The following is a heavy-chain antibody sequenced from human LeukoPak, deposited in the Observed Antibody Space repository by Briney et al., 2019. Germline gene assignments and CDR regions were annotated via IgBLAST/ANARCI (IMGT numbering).Heavy chain of an antibody. Sequence: GGSLRLSCVASGFTFSDCWMSWVRQAPGKGLEWVANIKQDGSEKYYVDSVKGRFTISRDNAKNSLYLQMNSLRAEDTAVYYCARDSSSSWYYPYYFDYWGQGTLVTVSS. D-gene: IGHD6-13*01. CDR3: ARDSSSSWYYPYYFDY. V-gene: IGHV3-7*01. CDR2: IKQDGSEK. J-gene: IGHJ4*02. CDR1: GFTFSDCW.